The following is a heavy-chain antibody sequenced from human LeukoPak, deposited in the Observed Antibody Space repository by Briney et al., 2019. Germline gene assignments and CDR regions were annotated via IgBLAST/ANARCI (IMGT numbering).Heavy chain of an antibody. J-gene: IGHJ4*02. CDR3: ARAPPGGGSGGSPRWIVDY. V-gene: IGHV1-69*04. Sequence: ASVKVSCKASGGTFSSYAISWVRQAPGQGLEWMGRIIPILGIANYAQKFQGRVTITADKSTSTAYMELSSLRSEDTAVYYCARAPPGGGSGGSPRWIVDYWGQGTLVTVSS. D-gene: IGHD2-15*01. CDR2: IIPILGIA. CDR1: GGTFSSYA.